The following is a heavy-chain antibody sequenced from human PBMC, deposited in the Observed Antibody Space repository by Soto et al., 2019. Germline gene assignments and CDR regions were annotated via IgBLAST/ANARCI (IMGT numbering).Heavy chain of an antibody. CDR1: GYTFTSYD. CDR3: ARGASSSWSYYYYYGMDV. V-gene: IGHV1-8*01. J-gene: IGHJ6*02. Sequence: GASVKVSCKASGYTFTSYDINWVRQATGQGLEWMGWMNPNSGNTGYAQKFQGRVTMTRNTSISTAYMELSSLRSEDTAVYYCARGASSSWSYYYYYGMDVWGQGTTVTVSS. CDR2: MNPNSGNT. D-gene: IGHD6-13*01.